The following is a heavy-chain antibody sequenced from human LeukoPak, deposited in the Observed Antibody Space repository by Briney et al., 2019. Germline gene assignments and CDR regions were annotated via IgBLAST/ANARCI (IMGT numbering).Heavy chain of an antibody. D-gene: IGHD7-27*01. CDR2: ISGGADLI. Sequence: GGSLRLSCAASGFTFSSYAMSWVRQAPGKGLEWVSAISGGADLIYYADSVKGRFIISRDNSKNTLSLQMNSLRAEATAVYYCAKATGDGGTFHYWGQGTLVTVSS. V-gene: IGHV3-23*01. J-gene: IGHJ4*02. CDR3: AKATGDGGTFHY. CDR1: GFTFSSYA.